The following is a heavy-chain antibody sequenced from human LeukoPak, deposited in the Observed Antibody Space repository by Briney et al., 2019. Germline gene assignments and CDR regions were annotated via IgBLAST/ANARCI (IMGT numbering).Heavy chain of an antibody. V-gene: IGHV3-21*01. Sequence: GGSLRLSCAASGFTFSSYSMNWVRQAPGKGLEWVSSISSSSSYIYYADSVKGRFTISRDNAKNSLYLQMNSLRAEDTAVYYYARESRHNAFDIWGQGTMVTVSS. D-gene: IGHD1-14*01. CDR3: ARESRHNAFDI. CDR1: GFTFSSYS. J-gene: IGHJ3*02. CDR2: ISSSSSYI.